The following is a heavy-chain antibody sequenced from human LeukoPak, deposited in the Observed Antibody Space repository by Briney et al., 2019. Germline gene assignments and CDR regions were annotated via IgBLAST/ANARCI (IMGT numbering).Heavy chain of an antibody. CDR2: IYYSGST. J-gene: IGHJ6*03. CDR3: ARDKGYYYYMDV. Sequence: KPSETLSLTCAVYGGSFSGYYWSWIRQPPGKGLEWIGSIYYSGSTYSNPSLKSRVTISVDTSKNQFSLKLSSVTAADTAVYYCARDKGYYYYMDVWGKGTTVTVSS. V-gene: IGHV4-34*11. CDR1: GGSFSGYY.